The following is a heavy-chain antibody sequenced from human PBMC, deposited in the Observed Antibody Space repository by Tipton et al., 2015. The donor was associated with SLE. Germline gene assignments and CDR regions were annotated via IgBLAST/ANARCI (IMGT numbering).Heavy chain of an antibody. Sequence: LRLSCAASTFTFTDYDMSWVRQAPGKGLEWIGYFYYSGSTDYNPSLESRVTISVDTSKNQFSLKMTSVTPADTAVYYCARSFYDILTSYGSLIDAWGHGMLVIVSS. CDR2: FYYSGST. CDR3: ARSFYDILTSYGSLIDA. D-gene: IGHD3-9*01. CDR1: TFTFTDYD. V-gene: IGHV4-59*01. J-gene: IGHJ5*01.